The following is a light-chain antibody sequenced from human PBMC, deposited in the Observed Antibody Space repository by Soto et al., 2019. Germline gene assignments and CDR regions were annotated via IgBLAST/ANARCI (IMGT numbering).Light chain of an antibody. V-gene: IGLV1-44*01. CDR1: SSNIGSNT. Sequence: QSALTQPPSASGTPGQRVTISCSGSSSNIGSNTVNWYQQLPGTAPKLLIYSNNQRPSGVPDRFSGSKSGTSASLAISGLQCEDEADYYCAAWDDSLNGRVFGTGTKVTVL. J-gene: IGLJ1*01. CDR2: SNN. CDR3: AAWDDSLNGRV.